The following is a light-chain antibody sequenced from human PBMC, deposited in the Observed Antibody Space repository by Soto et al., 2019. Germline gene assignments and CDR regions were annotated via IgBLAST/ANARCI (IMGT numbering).Light chain of an antibody. CDR1: RSNIGNNY. CDR3: GAWDSSLSAMV. J-gene: IGLJ3*02. V-gene: IGLV1-51*01. CDR2: DNN. Sequence: QSVLTQPPSVSATPGQKVTISCSGSRSNIGNNYVSWYQQLPGTAPKVRIYDNNQRPSGIPDRFSGSKSGTSATLGITGLQSGDEADYYCGAWDSSLSAMVFGGGTKLTVL.